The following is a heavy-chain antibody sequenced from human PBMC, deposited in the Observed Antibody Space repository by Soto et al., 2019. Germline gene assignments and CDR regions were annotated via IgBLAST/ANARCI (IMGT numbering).Heavy chain of an antibody. CDR1: GFTFGNYA. D-gene: IGHD5-18*01. Sequence: PGGSLRLSCAASGFTFGNYAMSWVRQAPGKGLQWVSAIGGTGNNIYYADSVKGRFIISRDKSKNTLYLQMNSLRSEDTAVYYCARGRYGLRVSDYWGQGTLVTVSS. CDR2: IGGTGNNI. CDR3: ARGRYGLRVSDY. V-gene: IGHV3-23*01. J-gene: IGHJ4*02.